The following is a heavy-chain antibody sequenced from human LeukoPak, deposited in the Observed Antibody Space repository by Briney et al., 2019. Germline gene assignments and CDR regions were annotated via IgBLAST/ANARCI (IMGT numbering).Heavy chain of an antibody. J-gene: IGHJ3*02. V-gene: IGHV3-53*01. CDR2: IYSGGST. D-gene: IGHD1-26*01. Sequence: GGSLRLSCAASGFTFSNYAMNWVRQAPGKGLEWVSIIYSGGSTFYADSVKGRFTISRDNSKNTLYLQMNSPRAEDTAVYYCARGGSYLSAFDIWGQGTMVTVSS. CDR1: GFTFSNYA. CDR3: ARGGSYLSAFDI.